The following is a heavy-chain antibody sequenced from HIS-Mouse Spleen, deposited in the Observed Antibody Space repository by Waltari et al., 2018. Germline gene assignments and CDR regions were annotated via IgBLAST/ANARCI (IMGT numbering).Heavy chain of an antibody. Sequence: QVQLVESGGGVVQPGRSLRLSCAASGFPFSSYGMHWVRQAPGKGLEWVAVIWYDGSNKYYADSVKGRFTISRDNSKNTLYLQMNSLRAEDTAVYYCARAPWKRNDYGDYLDYWGQGTLVTVSS. CDR3: ARAPWKRNDYGDYLDY. V-gene: IGHV3-33*01. CDR2: IWYDGSNK. D-gene: IGHD4-17*01. J-gene: IGHJ4*02. CDR1: GFPFSSYG.